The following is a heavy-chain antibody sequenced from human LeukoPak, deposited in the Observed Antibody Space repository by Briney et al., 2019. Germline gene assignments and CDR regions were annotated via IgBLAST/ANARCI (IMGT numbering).Heavy chain of an antibody. V-gene: IGHV3-53*01. Sequence: SGGSLRLSCAASGFTVSRNYMIWVRQAPGKGLEWVSVIYSGGTTYYADSVKGRFTISRDNSKNTLYLQMNSLRAEDTAVYYCAKDRGQQLTDYWGQGTLVTVSS. D-gene: IGHD6-13*01. CDR3: AKDRGQQLTDY. CDR1: GFTVSRNY. CDR2: IYSGGTT. J-gene: IGHJ4*02.